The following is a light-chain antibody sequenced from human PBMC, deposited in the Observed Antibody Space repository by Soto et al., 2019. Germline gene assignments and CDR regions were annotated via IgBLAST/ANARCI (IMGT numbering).Light chain of an antibody. CDR1: SSDVGAYNY. J-gene: IGLJ1*01. CDR3: CSYAGSSV. CDR2: DVN. V-gene: IGLV2-11*01. Sequence: QSALTQPRSVSGSPGQSVTISCTGTSSDVGAYNYVSWYQQHPGKAPRFLIFDVNKRPSGVPDRFSGSKSGYTASLTISGLQAEDEADYFCCSYAGSSVFGTGTKVTVL.